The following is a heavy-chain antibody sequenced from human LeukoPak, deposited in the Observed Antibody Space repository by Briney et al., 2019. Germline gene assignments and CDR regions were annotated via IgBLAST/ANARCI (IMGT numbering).Heavy chain of an antibody. Sequence: PSETLSLTCAVSGGSVSRSNWWNWVRQPPGKGLEWIGEIHHSGSTNYNPSLKSRVTMSVDKSKNQFSLKLSSVTAAETAVYYCARTEAFCSDTSCSNWFDPWGQGTLVTVSS. V-gene: IGHV4-4*02. CDR3: ARTEAFCSDTSCSNWFDP. D-gene: IGHD2-2*01. CDR1: GGSVSRSNW. CDR2: IHHSGST. J-gene: IGHJ5*02.